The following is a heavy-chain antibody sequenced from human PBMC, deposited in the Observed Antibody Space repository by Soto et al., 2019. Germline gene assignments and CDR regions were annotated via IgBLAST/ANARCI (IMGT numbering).Heavy chain of an antibody. V-gene: IGHV2-5*02. CDR1: GFSLSTSGVG. CDR3: AHMSLTGYVGH. Sequence: QITLKESGPTLVKPTQTLTLTCTFSGFSLSTSGVGVRLIRQPPGKALEWLALVYWDDDKRYSASLKSRLTITKDTSKNQVVLTMTNIDPVDTATYYCAHMSLTGYVGHWGQGTLVTVSS. CDR2: VYWDDDK. D-gene: IGHD3-9*01. J-gene: IGHJ4*02.